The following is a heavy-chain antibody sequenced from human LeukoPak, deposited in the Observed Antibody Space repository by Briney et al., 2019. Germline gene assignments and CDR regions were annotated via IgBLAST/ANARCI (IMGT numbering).Heavy chain of an antibody. V-gene: IGHV4-34*01. CDR2: INHSGST. Sequence: SETLSLTCAVYGGSFSGYYWSWIRQPPGKGLEWIGEINHSGSTNYNPSLKSRVTISVDTSKNQFSLKPSSVTAADTAVYYCARAPPPIVVVITTPVGWFDPLGQGTLVTVSS. CDR1: GGSFSGYY. CDR3: ARAPPPIVVVITTPVGWFDP. J-gene: IGHJ5*02. D-gene: IGHD3-22*01.